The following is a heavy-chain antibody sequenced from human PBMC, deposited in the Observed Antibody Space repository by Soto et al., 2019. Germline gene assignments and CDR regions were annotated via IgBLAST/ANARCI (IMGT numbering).Heavy chain of an antibody. CDR3: ARGLGYCSGGSCHL. Sequence: EVHLVESGGGLVQPGGSLRLSCAASGFIFSTYSMNWVRQAPGKGLEWVASITRGRSTIYYADSVKGRFTISRDNAKNSLTLQMNSLRAEDTAVYYCARGLGYCSGGSCHLWGQGTLFTVSS. J-gene: IGHJ4*02. CDR1: GFIFSTYS. CDR2: ITRGRSTI. D-gene: IGHD2-15*01. V-gene: IGHV3-48*01.